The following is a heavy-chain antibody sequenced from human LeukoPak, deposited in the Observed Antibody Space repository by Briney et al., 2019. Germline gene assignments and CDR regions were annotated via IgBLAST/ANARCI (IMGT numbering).Heavy chain of an antibody. D-gene: IGHD7-27*01. V-gene: IGHV3-23*01. CDR3: AKDRKLGTYFDY. CDR1: GFTFSSYA. CDR2: ISGSGGST. Sequence: PGGSLRLSCAASGFTFSSYAMSWVRQAPRKGLEWVSAISGSGGSTYYADSVKGRFTISRDNSKNTLYLQMNSLRAEDTAVYYCAKDRKLGTYFDYWGQGTLVTVSS. J-gene: IGHJ4*02.